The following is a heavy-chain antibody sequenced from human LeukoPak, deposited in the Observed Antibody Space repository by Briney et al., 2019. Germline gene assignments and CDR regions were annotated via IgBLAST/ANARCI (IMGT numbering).Heavy chain of an antibody. Sequence: GGSLRLSCATSGFVFNSYALTWVRQAPGKGLEWVSAISGSGGSTYYADSVKGRFTISRDNSKNTLYLQMNSLRAEDTAVYYCAKRPSGGYCSSTSCYDWFDPWGQGTLVTVSS. CDR1: GFVFNSYA. CDR3: AKRPSGGYCSSTSCYDWFDP. J-gene: IGHJ5*02. V-gene: IGHV3-23*01. CDR2: ISGSGGST. D-gene: IGHD2-2*01.